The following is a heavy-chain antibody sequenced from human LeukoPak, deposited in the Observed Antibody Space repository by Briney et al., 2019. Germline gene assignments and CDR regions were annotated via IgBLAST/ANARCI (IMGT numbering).Heavy chain of an antibody. CDR1: GGSTSSGSYY. Sequence: SETLSLTCTVSGGSTSSGSYYWSWIRQPAGKGLEWIGHIYTGGSTNYNPSLKSRVTISIDTSKNQFSLKLSSVTAADTAVYYCARCTSTSCYHFDYWGQGALVTVSS. CDR2: IYTGGST. J-gene: IGHJ4*02. D-gene: IGHD2-2*01. V-gene: IGHV4-61*09. CDR3: ARCTSTSCYHFDY.